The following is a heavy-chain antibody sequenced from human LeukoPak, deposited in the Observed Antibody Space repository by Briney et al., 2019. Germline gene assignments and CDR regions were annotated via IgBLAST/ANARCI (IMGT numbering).Heavy chain of an antibody. CDR1: GGSISSGDYY. J-gene: IGHJ4*02. D-gene: IGHD6-13*01. V-gene: IGHV4-30-4*08. CDR3: ARGQGIAAAGMARGDYFDY. Sequence: SETLSLTCTVSGGSISSGDYYWSWIRQPPGKGLEWIGYIYYSGSTYYNPSLKSRVTISVDTSKNQFSLKLSSVTAADTAVYYCARGQGIAAAGMARGDYFDYWGQGTLVTVSS. CDR2: IYYSGST.